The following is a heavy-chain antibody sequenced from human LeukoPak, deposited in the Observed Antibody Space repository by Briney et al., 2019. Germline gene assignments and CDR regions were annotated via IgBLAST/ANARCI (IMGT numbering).Heavy chain of an antibody. J-gene: IGHJ4*02. V-gene: IGHV3-48*04. CDR2: ISSSSSTK. CDR3: ARPPGDY. CDR1: GFTFSTFA. Sequence: GGSLRLSCAASGFTFSTFAMGWVRQAPGKGLEWVSYISSSSSTKYYADSVKGRFTISRDNSKNSLYLQMNSLRAEDTAVYYCARPPGDYWGQGTLVTVSS.